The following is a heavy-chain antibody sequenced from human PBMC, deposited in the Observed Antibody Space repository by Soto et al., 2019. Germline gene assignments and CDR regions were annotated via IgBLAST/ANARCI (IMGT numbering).Heavy chain of an antibody. J-gene: IGHJ6*02. CDR2: LSGSGGST. D-gene: IGHD1-1*01. V-gene: IGHV3-23*01. CDR1: GFTFSSSS. Sequence: GGSLRLSCAASGFTFSSSSMTWVRQAPGKGLEWVSTLSGSGGSTYYAASVKGRFTISRDNSKDTLYLEMNSLRGEDTAVYFCAKQQGPGTPYYYAMDVWGQGTAVTVSS. CDR3: AKQQGPGTPYYYAMDV.